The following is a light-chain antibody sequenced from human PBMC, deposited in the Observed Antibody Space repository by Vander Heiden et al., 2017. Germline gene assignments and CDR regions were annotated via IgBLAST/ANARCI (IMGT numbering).Light chain of an antibody. CDR3: QQYGSSPLIT. CDR2: GAS. V-gene: IGKV3-20*01. Sequence: VLTQTPGTLSLSPGERATLSCSASQSVSSSYLAWYQQKPGQAPRLLIYGASSRSTSIPDRFSGSGSGTDFTLTISRLEPEDFAVYYCQQYGSSPLITFGPGTKVDIK. J-gene: IGKJ3*01. CDR1: QSVSSSY.